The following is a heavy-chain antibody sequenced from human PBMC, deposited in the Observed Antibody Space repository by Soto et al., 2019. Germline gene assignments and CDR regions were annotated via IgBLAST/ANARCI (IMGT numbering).Heavy chain of an antibody. J-gene: IGHJ4*02. D-gene: IGHD1-26*01. CDR2: IWYDGSNK. V-gene: IGHV3-33*01. Sequence: QVQLVESGGGVVQPGRSLRLSCAASGFTFSSYGMHWVRQAPGKGLEWVAVIWYDGSNKYYADSVKGRFTISRDNSKNTLYLQMNSLRAEDTAVYYCARDRVPFGPIVGATFYYWGQGTLVTVSS. CDR3: ARDRVPFGPIVGATFYY. CDR1: GFTFSSYG.